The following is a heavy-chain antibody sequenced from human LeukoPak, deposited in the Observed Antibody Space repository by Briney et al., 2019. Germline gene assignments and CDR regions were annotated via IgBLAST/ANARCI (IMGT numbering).Heavy chain of an antibody. CDR2: IYYSGST. V-gene: IGHV4-59*01. J-gene: IGHJ3*02. CDR3: ARAGLSGNLGDAFDI. Sequence: SETLSLTCTLSGGSISSYFWSWIRQPPGKKLEWIGYIYYSGSTNYNPSLKSRVTISVDTSKNQFSLKLSSVTAADTAVYYCARAGLSGNLGDAFDIWGQGTMVTVSS. D-gene: IGHD1-26*01. CDR1: GGSISSYF.